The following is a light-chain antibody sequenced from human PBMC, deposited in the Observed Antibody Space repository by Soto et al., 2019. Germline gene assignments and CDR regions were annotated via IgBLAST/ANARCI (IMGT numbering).Light chain of an antibody. Sequence: ELVLTQSPGTLSLSPGERATLSCRASQSVSGNFLAWYQQKPGQAPRLLIHGASRRAPGIPDRVSGSGSGTDFTLTISRLEPEDFAVYYCQQYNNWPPWTFGQGTKVDI. J-gene: IGKJ1*01. V-gene: IGKV3-20*01. CDR3: QQYNNWPPWT. CDR1: QSVSGNF. CDR2: GAS.